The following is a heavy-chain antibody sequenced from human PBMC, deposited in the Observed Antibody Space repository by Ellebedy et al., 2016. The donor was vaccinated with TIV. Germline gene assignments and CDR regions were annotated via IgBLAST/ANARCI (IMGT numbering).Heavy chain of an antibody. CDR2: ISYDANNK. CDR1: GFTFSSYD. V-gene: IGHV3-30*18. Sequence: GESLKISCAASGFTFSSYDMHWVRQAPGKGLEWVALISYDANNKYYADSVKGRFTISRDNSKNTLYLQMNSLRVEDTARYYCAKGVYETWGQGTQVTVSS. CDR3: AKGVYET. D-gene: IGHD2-8*01. J-gene: IGHJ5*02.